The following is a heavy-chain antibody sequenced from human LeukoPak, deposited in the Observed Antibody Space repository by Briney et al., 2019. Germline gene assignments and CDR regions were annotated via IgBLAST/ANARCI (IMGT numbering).Heavy chain of an antibody. CDR3: ARDGGDKYCGGDCYADV. Sequence: ASVRVSCKASGYNFIDSYIHWMRQAPGQGLEWMGWINPHSGGTNCAQKFEDRVIMTRDTSITTVYMELSRLKSDDTAVYYCARDGGDKYCGGDCYADVWGQGTTVTVSS. V-gene: IGHV1-2*02. D-gene: IGHD2-21*02. CDR2: INPHSGGT. J-gene: IGHJ6*02. CDR1: GYNFIDSY.